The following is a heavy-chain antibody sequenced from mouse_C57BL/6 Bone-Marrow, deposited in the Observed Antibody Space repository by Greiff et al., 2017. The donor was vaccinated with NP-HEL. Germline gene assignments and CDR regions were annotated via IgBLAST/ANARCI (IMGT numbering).Heavy chain of an antibody. CDR3: ARRIVANFDV. Sequence: QVQLQQPGAELVKPGASVKLSCKASGYTFTSYWMQWVKQRPGQGLEWIGEIDPSDSYTNYNQKFKGKATLTVDTSSSTAYMQLSSLTSEDSAVYYCARRIVANFDVWGTGTTVTVSS. V-gene: IGHV1-50*01. D-gene: IGHD1-1*01. CDR2: IDPSDSYT. CDR1: GYTFTSYW. J-gene: IGHJ1*03.